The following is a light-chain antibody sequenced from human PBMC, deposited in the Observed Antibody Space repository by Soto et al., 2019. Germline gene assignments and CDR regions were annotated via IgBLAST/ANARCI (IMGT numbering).Light chain of an antibody. V-gene: IGKV3-20*01. CDR3: HQHGTSPPYT. J-gene: IGKJ2*01. CDR2: GAS. Sequence: EIVLTQSPGTLSLSPGERATLSCRASQSVGSSYLAWYQQKPGQAPRLLIYGASSRATGIPDRFSGSGSGTDFTLTISRLEPEDFAVYYCHQHGTSPPYTFGQGTKLEIK. CDR1: QSVGSSY.